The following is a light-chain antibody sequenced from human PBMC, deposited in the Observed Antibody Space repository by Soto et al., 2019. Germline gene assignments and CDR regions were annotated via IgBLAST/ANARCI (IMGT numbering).Light chain of an antibody. J-gene: IGKJ5*01. Sequence: EIVLTQSPATLSLSPGERSTLSCRASQSVSSYLAWYQQKPGQAPXXLXXDASNRATGISARFSGSGCGTDFTLTISSLEPEDFAVYYCQQRSKWPPEVTFGQGTRLEIK. V-gene: IGKV3-11*01. CDR3: QQRSKWPPEVT. CDR1: QSVSSY. CDR2: DAS.